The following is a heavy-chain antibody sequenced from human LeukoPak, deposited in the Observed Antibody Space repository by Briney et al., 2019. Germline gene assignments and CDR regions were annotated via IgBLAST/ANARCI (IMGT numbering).Heavy chain of an antibody. D-gene: IGHD1-26*01. Sequence: GGSLRLSCAASGFTFSSYAMSWVPEAPGKGLEWVSAISGSGGSTYYADSVKGRFTMSRDNSKNTLYLQMNSLRGEETAVYYCVKSRSSGSYYDPFDSWGKGTLVTVSS. CDR1: GFTFSSYA. J-gene: IGHJ4*02. CDR3: VKSRSSGSYYDPFDS. V-gene: IGHV3-23*01. CDR2: ISGSGGST.